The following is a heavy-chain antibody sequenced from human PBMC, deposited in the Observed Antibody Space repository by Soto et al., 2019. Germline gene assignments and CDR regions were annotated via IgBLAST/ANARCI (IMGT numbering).Heavy chain of an antibody. V-gene: IGHV3-48*01. D-gene: IGHD5-18*01. Sequence: EVQLVESGGGLVQPGGSLRLSCAASGFTFSSYDMSWVRQAPGQGLEWVSYISSTSRAIYYADSVKGRFTISRDNAKNSLYLQLNSLRPEDTAVYYCARDDATMARNSGMDVWGQGTTVTVSS. CDR3: ARDDATMARNSGMDV. CDR2: ISSTSRAI. J-gene: IGHJ6*02. CDR1: GFTFSSYD.